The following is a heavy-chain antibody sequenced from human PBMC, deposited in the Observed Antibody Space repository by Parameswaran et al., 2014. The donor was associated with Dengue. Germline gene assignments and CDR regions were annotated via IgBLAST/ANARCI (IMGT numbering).Heavy chain of an antibody. CDR3: AREGSSGWPNGMDV. V-gene: IGHV1-69*01. D-gene: IGHD6-19*01. Sequence: SWVRQAPGQGLEWMGGIIPIFGTANYAQKFQGRVTITADESTSTAYMELSSLRSEDTAVYYCAREGSSGWPNGMDVWGQGTTVTVSS. J-gene: IGHJ6*02. CDR2: IIPIFGTA.